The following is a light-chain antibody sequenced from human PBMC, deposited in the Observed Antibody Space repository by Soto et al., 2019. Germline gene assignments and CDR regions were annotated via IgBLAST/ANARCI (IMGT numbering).Light chain of an antibody. J-gene: IGKJ1*01. CDR3: MQALQTPRT. CDR1: QSLLHGNGYNY. V-gene: IGKV2-28*01. CDR2: LTS. Sequence: DIVMTQSPLSLPVTPGEPASISCRSSQSLLHGNGYNYLDWYLQKPGQSPQLLIYLTSSRASGVPDRFSGSGSGTDFTLRISRVEAEDVGVYYCMQALQTPRTFGQGTKVEIK.